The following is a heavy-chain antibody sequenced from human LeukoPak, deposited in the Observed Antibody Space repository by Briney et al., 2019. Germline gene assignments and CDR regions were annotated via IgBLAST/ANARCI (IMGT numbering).Heavy chain of an antibody. J-gene: IGHJ4*02. CDR3: ARDLYYYDSSGYPVIDY. D-gene: IGHD3-22*01. V-gene: IGHV4-59*01. CDR2: VYYSGST. CDR1: GGSISSYY. Sequence: PSETLSLTCTVSGGSISSYYWGWIRQTPGKGLEWIGYVYYSGSTNYNPSLKSRVTISVDTSKNQFSLRLSSVTAADTAVYYCARDLYYYDSSGYPVIDYWGQGTLVTVSS.